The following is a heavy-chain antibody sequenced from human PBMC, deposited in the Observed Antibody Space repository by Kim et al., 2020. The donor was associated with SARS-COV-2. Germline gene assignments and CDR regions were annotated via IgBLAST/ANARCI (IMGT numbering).Heavy chain of an antibody. CDR3: AREDHYYGSGQYYYYYYMDL. D-gene: IGHD3-10*01. Sequence: GGSLRLSCAASGFTFSSYGMHWVRQAPGKGLEWVAVIWYDGSNKYYADSVKGRFTISRDNSKNTLYLQMNSLRAEDTAVYYCAREDHYYGSGQYYYYYYMDLGRKGTADTV. V-gene: IGHV3-33*01. J-gene: IGHJ6*03. CDR1: GFTFSSYG. CDR2: IWYDGSNK.